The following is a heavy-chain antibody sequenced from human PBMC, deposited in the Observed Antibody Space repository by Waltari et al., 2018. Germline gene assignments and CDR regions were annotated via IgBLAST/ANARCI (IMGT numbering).Heavy chain of an antibody. CDR1: GFTFDDYA. D-gene: IGHD3-10*01. CDR2: ISWNSGSI. J-gene: IGHJ6*02. CDR3: AKDRSGSRPVHYYYGMDV. Sequence: EVQLVESGGGLVQPGRSLRLSCAASGFTFDDYALHWVRHAPGKGLEWVSGISWNSGSIGYADSVKGRFTISRDNAKNSLYLQMNSLRAEDTALYYCAKDRSGSRPVHYYYGMDVWGQGTTVTVSS. V-gene: IGHV3-9*01.